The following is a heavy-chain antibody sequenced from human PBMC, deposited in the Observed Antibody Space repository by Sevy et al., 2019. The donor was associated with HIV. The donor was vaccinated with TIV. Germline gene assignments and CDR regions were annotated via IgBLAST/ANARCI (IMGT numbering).Heavy chain of an antibody. CDR2: IIPIFGTA. Sequence: ASVKVSCKASGGTFSSYAISWVRQAPGQGLEWMGGIIPIFGTANYAQKFQGRVTITADESTSTAYMELSSLRSEDTAVYYCARVNELSRYQLLYGNYYYMDVWGKGTTVTVSS. D-gene: IGHD2-2*02. CDR1: GGTFSSYA. V-gene: IGHV1-69*13. J-gene: IGHJ6*03. CDR3: ARVNELSRYQLLYGNYYYMDV.